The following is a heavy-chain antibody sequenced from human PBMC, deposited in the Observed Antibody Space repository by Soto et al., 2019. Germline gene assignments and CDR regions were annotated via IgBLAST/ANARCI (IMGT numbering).Heavy chain of an antibody. CDR2: VNPSGGST. D-gene: IGHD2-15*01. V-gene: IGHV1-46*03. CDR3: ARDGDDCSGGSCYSGPTDY. CDR1: GYTFTSYY. Sequence: ASVKVSCKASGYTFTSYYMHWVRQAPGQGLEWMGIVNPSGGSTSYAQKFQGRVTMTRDTSTSTVYMELSSLRSEDTAVYYCARDGDDCSGGSCYSGPTDYWGQGTLVTVSS. J-gene: IGHJ4*02.